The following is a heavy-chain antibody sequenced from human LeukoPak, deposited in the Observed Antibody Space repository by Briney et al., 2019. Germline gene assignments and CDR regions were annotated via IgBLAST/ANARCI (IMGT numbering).Heavy chain of an antibody. V-gene: IGHV1-2*02. CDR1: GYTFGAYF. CDR2: INPDNGGT. Sequence: ASMKVSCKAFGYTFGAYFMHWVRQAPGQGLEWMGWINPDNGGTRYAQSFQDRVTMTRDTSITTAYMELSSLKSDDTAVYYCARAGAMIASDYYYYMDVWGNGTTVTVSS. CDR3: ARAGAMIASDYYYYMDV. D-gene: IGHD3-16*01. J-gene: IGHJ6*03.